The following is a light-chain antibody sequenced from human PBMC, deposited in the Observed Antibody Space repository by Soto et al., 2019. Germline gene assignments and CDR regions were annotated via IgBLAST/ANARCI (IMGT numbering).Light chain of an antibody. CDR2: SSY. Sequence: QSVLTQPPSVSGTPGQRVTISCSGSSSNIGSNTVNWYQQFPGTAPRLLIYSSYQRPSGVPDRFSGSQSGTSASLAISGLQGEDEANYYCQSYDTSLSGAIFGAGTKLTVL. J-gene: IGLJ2*01. CDR1: SSNIGSNT. CDR3: QSYDTSLSGAI. V-gene: IGLV1-44*01.